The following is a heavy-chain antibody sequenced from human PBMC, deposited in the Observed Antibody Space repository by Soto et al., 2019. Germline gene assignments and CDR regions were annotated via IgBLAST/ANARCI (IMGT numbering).Heavy chain of an antibody. CDR2: FDPEDGET. Sequence: ASVKVSCKVSGYTLTELSMHWVRQAPGKGLEWMGGFDPEDGETIYAQKFQGRVTMTKDTSTDTAYMELSSLRSEDTAVYYCARGLGSVSYYNKYNWFDPWGHGTLVTVSS. J-gene: IGHJ5*02. CDR3: ARGLGSVSYYNKYNWFDP. V-gene: IGHV1-24*01. D-gene: IGHD3-10*01. CDR1: GYTLTELS.